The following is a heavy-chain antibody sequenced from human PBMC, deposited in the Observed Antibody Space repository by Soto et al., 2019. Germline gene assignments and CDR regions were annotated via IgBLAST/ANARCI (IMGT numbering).Heavy chain of an antibody. V-gene: IGHV3-23*01. CDR3: AINGPYGPGFYNDY. Sequence: EVHLLESGGGLVQPGGSLRLSCAASGFTFRTYGMSWVRQAPGKGLDWVAAIGGSGDDSTYYADSVKGRLTISRDNFKNTLYLQMNSLRAEDTAVYYCAINGPYGPGFYNDYWGQGTLVTVSS. D-gene: IGHD3-10*01. CDR1: GFTFRTYG. CDR2: IGGSGDDST. J-gene: IGHJ4*02.